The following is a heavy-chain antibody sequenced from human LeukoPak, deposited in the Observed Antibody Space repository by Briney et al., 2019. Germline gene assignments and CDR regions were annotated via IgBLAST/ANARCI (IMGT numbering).Heavy chain of an antibody. D-gene: IGHD3-22*01. V-gene: IGHV4-59*08. CDR2: IYYTGST. J-gene: IGHJ4*02. Sequence: PSETLSLTCTVSGGSISSYYWSWIRQPPGKGLEWIGYIYYTGSTSYNPSLKSRVTMSLDTSKNQFSLKLSSVTAADTAVYYCANYDGAPRYWGQGTLVTVSS. CDR3: ANYDGAPRY. CDR1: GGSISSYY.